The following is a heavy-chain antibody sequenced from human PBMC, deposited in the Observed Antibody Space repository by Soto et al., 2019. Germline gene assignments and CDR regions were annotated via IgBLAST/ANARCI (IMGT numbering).Heavy chain of an antibody. D-gene: IGHD3-22*01. CDR1: GDTFSSYG. CDR2: IIPKFGTT. CDR3: ARERITMIVVVIRSDGMDV. V-gene: IGHV1-69*13. Sequence: SVKVSCKASGDTFSSYGISWVRQAPGQGLEFMGGIIPKFGTTNYAQKFRGRVTITADESTSTAYMELSSLRSEDTAVYYCARERITMIVVVIRSDGMDVWGQGTTVTVSS. J-gene: IGHJ6*02.